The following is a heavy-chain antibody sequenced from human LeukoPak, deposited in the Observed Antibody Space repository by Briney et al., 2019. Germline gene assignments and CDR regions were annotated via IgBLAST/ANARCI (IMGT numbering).Heavy chain of an antibody. Sequence: GGSLRLSCAASGFTFSSYAMHWVRQAPGKGLEWVAVISYDGSNKYYADSVKGRFTISRDNSKNTLYLQMNSLRAEDTAVYYYARSYSWLAPFDYWGQGTLVTVSS. CDR2: ISYDGSNK. D-gene: IGHD6-19*01. J-gene: IGHJ4*02. CDR3: ARSYSWLAPFDY. CDR1: GFTFSSYA. V-gene: IGHV3-30*04.